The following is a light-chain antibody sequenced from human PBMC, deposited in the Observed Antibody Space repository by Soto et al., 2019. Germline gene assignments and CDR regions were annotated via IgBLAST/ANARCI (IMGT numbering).Light chain of an antibody. V-gene: IGLV1-47*02. CDR2: DDN. CDR1: SSNIGRNY. J-gene: IGLJ3*02. Sequence: QSVLTQPPSASGTPGQRVTISCSGSSSNIGRNYVYWYQQLPGTAPKLLVFDDNQRPSGVPDRFSDSKSGTSASLTIRGLRSDDEADYYCAAWDSSVSGRVFGGGTK. CDR3: AAWDSSVSGRV.